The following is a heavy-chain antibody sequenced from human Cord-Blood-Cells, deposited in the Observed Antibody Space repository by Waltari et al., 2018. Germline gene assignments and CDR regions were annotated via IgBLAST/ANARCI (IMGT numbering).Heavy chain of an antibody. CDR2: IWYDGNNK. D-gene: IGHD3-9*01. Sequence: QVRLVESGGGVVQPGWSLRLSCAASGFTFSSSGMHWVRQVPGKGLEWVAVIWYDGNNKYYADSVKGRFTISRDNSKNTLYLQMNSRRAEDTAVYYCARDLNYWGQGTLVTVSS. J-gene: IGHJ4*02. V-gene: IGHV3-33*01. CDR1: GFTFSSSG. CDR3: ARDLNY.